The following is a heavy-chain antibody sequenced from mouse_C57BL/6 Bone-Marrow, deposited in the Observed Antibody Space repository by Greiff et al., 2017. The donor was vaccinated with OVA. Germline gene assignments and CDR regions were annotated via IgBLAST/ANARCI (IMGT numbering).Heavy chain of an antibody. CDR2: IYPSDSDT. CDR3: ARGYYSPLGFAY. CDR1: GYTFTSYW. D-gene: IGHD2-12*01. J-gene: IGHJ3*01. Sequence: QVQLKQPGAELVRPGSSVKLSCKASGYTFTSYWMDWVKQRPGQGLEWIGNIYPSDSDTHYNQKFKDKATLTVDKSSGTAYMQLSSLTSADSAVYYCARGYYSPLGFAYWGQGTLVTVSA. V-gene: IGHV1-61*01.